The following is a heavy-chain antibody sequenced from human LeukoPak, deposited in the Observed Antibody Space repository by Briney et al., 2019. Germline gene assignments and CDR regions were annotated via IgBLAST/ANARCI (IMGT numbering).Heavy chain of an antibody. Sequence: SETLSPTCIVSGGSISSYYWSWIRQPPGKGLEWIGYIYYSGSTNYNPSLKSRVTISVDTSKNQFSLKLSSVTAADTAVYYCARDPYSSSYYRAFDIWGQGTMVTVSS. J-gene: IGHJ3*02. D-gene: IGHD6-13*01. CDR3: ARDPYSSSYYRAFDI. CDR2: IYYSGST. V-gene: IGHV4-59*01. CDR1: GGSISSYY.